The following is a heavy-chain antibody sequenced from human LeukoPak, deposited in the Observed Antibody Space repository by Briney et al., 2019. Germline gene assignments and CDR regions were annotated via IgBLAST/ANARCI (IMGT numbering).Heavy chain of an antibody. CDR3: ARDESTSAFDI. J-gene: IGHJ3*02. Sequence: GGSLRLSCAASGFTFSDYYMSWIRQAPGKWLEWVSYISSSGSTIYYADSVKGRFTISRDNAKNSLYLQMNSLRAEDTAVYYCARDESTSAFDIWGQGTMVTVSS. CDR1: GFTFSDYY. CDR2: ISSSGSTI. D-gene: IGHD2-2*01. V-gene: IGHV3-11*01.